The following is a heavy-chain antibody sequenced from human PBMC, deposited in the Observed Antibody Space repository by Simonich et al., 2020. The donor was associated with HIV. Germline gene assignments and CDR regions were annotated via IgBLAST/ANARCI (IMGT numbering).Heavy chain of an antibody. V-gene: IGHV4-34*01. Sequence: QVQLQQWGAGLLKPSETLSLTCAVYGGSFSGYYWSWIRQPPGKGLEGIGEINHSGSPNYNPSLKSRVTISVDTSKNQFSLKLSSVTAADTAVYYCARLTAGGLGEYFQHWGQGTLVTVSS. J-gene: IGHJ1*01. CDR2: INHSGSP. CDR3: ARLTAGGLGEYFQH. D-gene: IGHD6-13*01. CDR1: GGSFSGYY.